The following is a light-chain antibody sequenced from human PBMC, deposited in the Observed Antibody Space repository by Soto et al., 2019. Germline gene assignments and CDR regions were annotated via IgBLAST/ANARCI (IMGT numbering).Light chain of an antibody. CDR2: GTS. Sequence: EIVLTQSPGIMYLSPGERATLSCRASQTVGRSFLAWYQQKPGQSPRLLIFGTSIRATGTPDRFSGGGAGADFTLTISRLDPDDFAVYYCQQYDSLPPWTFGQGTRVEVK. CDR1: QTVGRSF. CDR3: QQYDSLPPWT. V-gene: IGKV3-20*01. J-gene: IGKJ1*01.